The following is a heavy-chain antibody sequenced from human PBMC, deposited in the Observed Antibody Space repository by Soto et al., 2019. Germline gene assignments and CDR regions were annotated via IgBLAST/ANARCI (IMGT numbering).Heavy chain of an antibody. D-gene: IGHD5-18*01. Sequence: GGSLRLSCAVSGFTFSSYGMHWVRQAPGKGLEWVAVIWYDGSNKYYADSVKGRFTISRDNSKNTLYLQMNSLRAEDTAVYYCARDLVVEGYSYGSDYYYYYGMDVWGQGTTVTVSS. CDR2: IWYDGSNK. CDR3: ARDLVVEGYSYGSDYYYYYGMDV. J-gene: IGHJ6*02. CDR1: GFTFSSYG. V-gene: IGHV3-33*01.